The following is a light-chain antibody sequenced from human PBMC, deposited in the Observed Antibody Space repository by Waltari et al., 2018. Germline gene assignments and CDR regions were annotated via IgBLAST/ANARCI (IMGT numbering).Light chain of an antibody. CDR1: QTITDN. Sequence: EIVMTQSPATLSVSPGERATLSCRASQTITDNLAGYQQKPGQAPRLLIYGASARATGVPARFRGSGSGTEFTLTISSLQSEDFGLYYCQQYNTWPPLTFGGGTKVEIK. J-gene: IGKJ4*01. CDR2: GAS. V-gene: IGKV3-15*01. CDR3: QQYNTWPPLT.